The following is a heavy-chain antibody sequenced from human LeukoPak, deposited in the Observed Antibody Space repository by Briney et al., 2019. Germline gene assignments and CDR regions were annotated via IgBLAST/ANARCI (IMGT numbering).Heavy chain of an antibody. Sequence: SETLSLTCTVSGGSISSYYWSWIRQPPGKGLEWIGYIYYSGSTNYNPSLKSRVTMSADTSKNQFSLKLNSVTAADTAVYYCARVLDYYGSGTRDFDYWGQGILVTVSS. CDR2: IYYSGST. V-gene: IGHV4-59*08. CDR1: GGSISSYY. D-gene: IGHD3-10*01. J-gene: IGHJ4*02. CDR3: ARVLDYYGSGTRDFDY.